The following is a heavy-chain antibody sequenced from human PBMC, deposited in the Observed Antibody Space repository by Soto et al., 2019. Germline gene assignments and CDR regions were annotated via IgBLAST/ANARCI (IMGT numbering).Heavy chain of an antibody. V-gene: IGHV4-61*08. CDR3: ARGRSSRELYPTYFDY. J-gene: IGHJ4*02. D-gene: IGHD3-10*01. Sequence: PSETLSLTCTVSGGSVSSGDYYWSWIRQPPGKGLEWIGYIYYSGNTNYNPSLKSRVIISVDTSKNLFSLKLTSVTAADTAVYYCARGRSSRELYPTYFDYWGQGTLVTVSS. CDR1: GGSVSSGDYY. CDR2: IYYSGNT.